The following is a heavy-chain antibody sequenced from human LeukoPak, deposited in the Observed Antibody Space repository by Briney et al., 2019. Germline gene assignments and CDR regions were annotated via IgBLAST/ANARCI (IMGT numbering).Heavy chain of an antibody. V-gene: IGHV3-23*01. CDR3: AKHPPSGNFDY. CDR2: INTSGGTT. CDR1: GFTFSSYV. D-gene: IGHD1-26*01. Sequence: PGGSLRLSCAASGFTFSSYVMSWVRQAPGKGLEWVSIINTSGGTTYYADSVKGRFTISRDNSMNTLYLQMNRLRVDDTAIYYCAKHPPSGNFDYWGQGTLVTVSS. J-gene: IGHJ4*02.